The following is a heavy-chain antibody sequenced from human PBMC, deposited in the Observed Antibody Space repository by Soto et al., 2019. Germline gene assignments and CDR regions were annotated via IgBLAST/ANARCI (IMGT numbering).Heavy chain of an antibody. Sequence: PSETLSLTCAVSGASVSSGTYYRSWIRQPPGQGLEWIGHMYYTGTTSYNPSLESRVTVSIDTSRNQFYLRLISMTVADTALYYCARGGYGYSYGNFDYWGQGILVTVSS. CDR1: GASVSSGTYY. V-gene: IGHV4-61*01. J-gene: IGHJ4*02. CDR3: ARGGYGYSYGNFDY. D-gene: IGHD5-18*01. CDR2: MYYTGTT.